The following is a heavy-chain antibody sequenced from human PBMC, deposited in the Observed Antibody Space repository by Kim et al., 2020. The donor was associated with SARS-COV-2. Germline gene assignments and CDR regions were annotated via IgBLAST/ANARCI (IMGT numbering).Heavy chain of an antibody. V-gene: IGHV3-23*01. Sequence: GGSLRLSCAASGFIFSSYAMSWVRQAPGKGLEWVSSISGSGGGTYYADSVKGRITISRDNSKNTLYLLMNSLRAEDTAVYYCAKHFHIGNSCFSYCFDP. J-gene: IGHJ5*02. CDR2: ISGSGGGT. CDR3: AKHFHIGNSCFSYCFDP. CDR1: GFIFSSYA. D-gene: IGHD2-2*01.